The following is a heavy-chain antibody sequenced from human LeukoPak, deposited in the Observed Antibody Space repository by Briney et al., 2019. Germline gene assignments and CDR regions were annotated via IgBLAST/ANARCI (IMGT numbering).Heavy chain of an antibody. CDR2: IYTGGGT. D-gene: IGHD3-10*01. V-gene: IGHV3-66*01. CDR1: GFTVSSIY. CDR3: ARESGSGSRGFDY. J-gene: IGHJ4*02. Sequence: GGSLRLSCAASGFTVSSIYMNWDREAPGKGLDWVSVIYTGGGTYYADSVKDRFTISRDNSKDTLYLQMNSLRAEDTAVYYCARESGSGSRGFDYWGQGTLVTVSS.